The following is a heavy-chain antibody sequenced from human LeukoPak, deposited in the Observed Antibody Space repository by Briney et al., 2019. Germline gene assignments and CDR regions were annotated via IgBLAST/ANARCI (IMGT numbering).Heavy chain of an antibody. J-gene: IGHJ4*02. D-gene: IGHD6-19*01. CDR3: ARSILTVAGPFDY. CDR1: GGSISSYY. Sequence: SETQSLTCTVSGGSISSYYWSWIRQPPGKGLEWIGYIYYSGSTNYNPSLKSRVTTSVDTSKNQFSLKLSSVTAADTAVYFCARSILTVAGPFDYWGQGTLVTVSS. V-gene: IGHV4-59*01. CDR2: IYYSGST.